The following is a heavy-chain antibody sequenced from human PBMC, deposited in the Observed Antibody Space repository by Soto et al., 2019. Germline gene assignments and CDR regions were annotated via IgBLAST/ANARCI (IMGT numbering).Heavy chain of an antibody. V-gene: IGHV4-59*08. D-gene: IGHD4-17*01. J-gene: IGHJ4*02. CDR3: ARLQHLNGEPDY. CDR1: GGSISSYY. CDR2: IYYSGST. Sequence: SETLYLTCTVSGGSISSYYWSWIRQPPGKGLEWIGYIYYSGSTNYNPSLKSRVTISVDTSKNQFSLKLSSVTAADTAVYYCARLQHLNGEPDYWGQGTLVTLSS.